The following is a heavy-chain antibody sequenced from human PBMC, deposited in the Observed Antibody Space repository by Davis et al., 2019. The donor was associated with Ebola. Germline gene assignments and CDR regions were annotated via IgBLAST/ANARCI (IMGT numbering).Heavy chain of an antibody. Sequence: GESLKISCAASGFVFSSYVMSWVRRAPGKGLEWVSTLGLSADTYYADSVKGRFTISRDNAKDSLYLQMTSLRPEDTAFYYCAKDIVRGDYNYYGMDVWGEGTTVTVSS. CDR2: LGLSADT. J-gene: IGHJ6*04. CDR1: GFVFSSYV. V-gene: IGHV3-23*01. D-gene: IGHD3-10*01. CDR3: AKDIVRGDYNYYGMDV.